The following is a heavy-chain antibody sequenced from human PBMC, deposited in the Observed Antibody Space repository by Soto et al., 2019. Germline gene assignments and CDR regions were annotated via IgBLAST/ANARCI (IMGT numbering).Heavy chain of an antibody. CDR2: INHSGST. Sequence: SETLSLTCAVYGGSFSDYYWSWIRQPPGKGLEWIGEINHSGSTNYNPSLKSRVTISVDTSKNQFSLKLSSVTAADTAVYYCARGHVGSLRGFDPWGQGTLVTVSS. J-gene: IGHJ5*02. V-gene: IGHV4-34*01. CDR3: ARGHVGSLRGFDP. CDR1: GGSFSDYY. D-gene: IGHD3-10*01.